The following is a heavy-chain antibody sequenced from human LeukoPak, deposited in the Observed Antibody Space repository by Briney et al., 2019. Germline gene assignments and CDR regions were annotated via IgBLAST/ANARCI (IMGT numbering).Heavy chain of an antibody. Sequence: GGSLRLSCAASGSTSSSYWIHWVRQAPGKGLEWVSYISSSSSTIYYADSVKGRFTISRDNAKNSLYLQMNSLRAEDTAVYYCARDPSLFMVRGVSDYWGQGTLVTVSS. D-gene: IGHD3-10*01. V-gene: IGHV3-48*01. CDR1: GSTSSSYW. CDR3: ARDPSLFMVRGVSDY. CDR2: ISSSSSTI. J-gene: IGHJ4*02.